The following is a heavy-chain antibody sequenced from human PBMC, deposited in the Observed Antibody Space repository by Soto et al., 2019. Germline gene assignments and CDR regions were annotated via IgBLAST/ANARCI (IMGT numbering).Heavy chain of an antibody. CDR3: AHRVLRTVFGLVTTTAIYFDF. CDR2: IYWDDDK. V-gene: IGHV2-5*02. Sequence: QITLNESGPTQVKPRQTLTLTCTISRFSLTTSGVGVGWIRQSPGKAPERLALIYWDDDKRYSRSLKSRLTITKDTSKYQVVLTMADLDPADTATSYCAHRVLRTVFGLVTTTAIYFDFWGQGTPVAVSS. CDR1: RFSLTTSGVG. D-gene: IGHD3-3*01. J-gene: IGHJ4*02.